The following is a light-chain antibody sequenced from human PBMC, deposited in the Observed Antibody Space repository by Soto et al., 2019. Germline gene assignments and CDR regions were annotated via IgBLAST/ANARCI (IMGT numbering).Light chain of an antibody. CDR1: HLGSKS. Sequence: SYELTQPVSVSVALGQTARITCGGNHLGSKSVHWYQQKPGRAPVLVVYRETNRPSGIPERFSGSTSGNTATLIISRAQAGDEADYYCQVWDSSSAVFGGGTKLTVL. CDR2: RET. CDR3: QVWDSSSAV. V-gene: IGLV3-9*01. J-gene: IGLJ3*02.